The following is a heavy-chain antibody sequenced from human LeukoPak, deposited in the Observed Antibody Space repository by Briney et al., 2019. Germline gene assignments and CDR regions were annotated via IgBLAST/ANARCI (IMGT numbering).Heavy chain of an antibody. D-gene: IGHD3-22*01. CDR2: ISGSGGSA. CDR3: AKDQSSGYSRYYFDY. Sequence: GGSLRLSCAAPRFTFSSTPMSWVRQAPGKGLEWVSAISGSGGSACYADSVKGRFTISRDNSKNTLYLQMNSLRAEDTAVYYCAKDQSSGYSRYYFDYWGQGTLVTVSS. V-gene: IGHV3-23*01. CDR1: RFTFSSTP. J-gene: IGHJ4*02.